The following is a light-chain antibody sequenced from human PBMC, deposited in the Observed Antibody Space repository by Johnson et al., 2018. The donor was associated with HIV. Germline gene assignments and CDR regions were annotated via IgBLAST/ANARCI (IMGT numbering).Light chain of an antibody. J-gene: IGLJ1*01. CDR1: SSNIENYF. Sequence: QSILTQQPSLSAAPGQRVSISCSGNSSNIENYFVSWYQQLPGTAPKLLIYDNNKRPSGIPDRFSGSKSGTSATLGITGLQTGDEADYYCGTWDSSLRAGFVGTGTKVTVL. V-gene: IGLV1-51*01. CDR3: GTWDSSLRAGF. CDR2: DNN.